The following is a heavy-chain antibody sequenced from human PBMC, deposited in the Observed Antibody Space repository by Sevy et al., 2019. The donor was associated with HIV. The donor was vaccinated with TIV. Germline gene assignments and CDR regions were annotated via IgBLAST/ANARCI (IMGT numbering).Heavy chain of an antibody. CDR2: INSDGSST. CDR3: AKKGGHGSGSYYRYFDL. Sequence: GGSLRLSCAASGFTFSSYWMHWVRQAPGKGLVWVSHINSDGSSTSYADSVKGRFTISRDNAKNMLYLQMNCLRAEDTAVYYCAKKGGHGSGSYYRYFDLWGRGTLVTVSS. J-gene: IGHJ2*01. D-gene: IGHD3-10*01. CDR1: GFTFSSYW. V-gene: IGHV3-74*01.